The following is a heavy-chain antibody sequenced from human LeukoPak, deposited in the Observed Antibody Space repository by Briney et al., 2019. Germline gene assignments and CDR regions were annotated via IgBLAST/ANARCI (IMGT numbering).Heavy chain of an antibody. Sequence: GESLKISCKGSGYSFTTHWIGWVRQMPGKGLEWMGIIYPGDSDTRYSPSFQGQVTVSADKSITTAYLQWTSLKASDTAMYYCARGSMVRGGPVHYWGQGTLVTVSS. J-gene: IGHJ4*02. D-gene: IGHD3-10*01. CDR3: ARGSMVRGGPVHY. CDR2: IYPGDSDT. V-gene: IGHV5-51*01. CDR1: GYSFTTHW.